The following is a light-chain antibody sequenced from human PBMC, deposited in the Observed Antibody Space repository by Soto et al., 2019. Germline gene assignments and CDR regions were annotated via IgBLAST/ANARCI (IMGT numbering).Light chain of an antibody. V-gene: IGKV3-20*01. CDR1: QSVSGSY. CDR2: GAY. CDR3: QKDENSPAFK. Sequence: ETVLEKKPGTQSLAAEESGPLSSRASQSVSGSYVAWYQQKPGQAHTLLLYGAYTRATGIPDTFSGSWSGTDFTLSICGLGPEDFAVYCCQKDENSPAFKFGPGTKVDIK. J-gene: IGKJ3*01.